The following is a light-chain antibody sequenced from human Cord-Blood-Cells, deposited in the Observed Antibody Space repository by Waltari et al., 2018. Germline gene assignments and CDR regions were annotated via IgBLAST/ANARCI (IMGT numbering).Light chain of an antibody. J-gene: IGKJ2*01. CDR2: DAS. V-gene: IGKV3-11*01. CDR3: QQRSNWPYT. CDR1: QSVSSY. Sequence: IVLTQSPATLSLSPGERATLTCRASQSVSSYLAWYQQKPGQAPRLLIYDASSRDTGIPARFSGSGSGTDFTLTISSLEPEDFAVYYCQQRSNWPYTFGQGTKLEIK.